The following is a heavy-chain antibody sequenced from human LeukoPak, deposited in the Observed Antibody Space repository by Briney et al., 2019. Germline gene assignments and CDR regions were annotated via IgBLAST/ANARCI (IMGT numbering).Heavy chain of an antibody. Sequence: GGSLRLSCAASGFTVSSNSMSWVRQAPARGLEWVSVIYSGGDTYYADSVKGRFTISRDNSKNTLYLQMNSLRAEDTAVYYCAREGYYDTSGTSRAFDIWGQGTMVTVSS. V-gene: IGHV3-53*01. J-gene: IGHJ3*02. CDR3: AREGYYDTSGTSRAFDI. CDR2: IYSGGDT. D-gene: IGHD3-22*01. CDR1: GFTVSSNS.